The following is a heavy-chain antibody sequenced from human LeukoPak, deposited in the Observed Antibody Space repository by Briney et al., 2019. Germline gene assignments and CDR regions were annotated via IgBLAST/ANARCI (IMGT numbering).Heavy chain of an antibody. J-gene: IGHJ6*02. CDR2: ISAYNGNT. Sequence: GASVTVSCKASGYTFTSYGISWVRQAPGQGLEWMGWISAYNGNTNYAQKLQGRVTITRDTSASTAYMELSSLRSEDTAVYYCARERVPPYYYYGMDVWGQGTTVTVSS. D-gene: IGHD4/OR15-4a*01. CDR3: ARERVPPYYYYGMDV. CDR1: GYTFTSYG. V-gene: IGHV1-18*01.